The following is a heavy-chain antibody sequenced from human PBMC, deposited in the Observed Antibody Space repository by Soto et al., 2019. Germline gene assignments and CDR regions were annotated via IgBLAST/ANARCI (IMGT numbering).Heavy chain of an antibody. J-gene: IGHJ4*02. V-gene: IGHV4-4*02. D-gene: IGHD5-18*01. Sequence: QVQLQESGPGLVKPSGTLSLTCTVSGGSMSSSNWWNWVRQPPGKGLEWIGETHHSGRTNYNPSLKSRLTISVDKSKNHFSLKLSSVTAADTAVYYCASSAATVLDYWGQGTLVTVSS. CDR1: GGSMSSSNW. CDR2: THHSGRT. CDR3: ASSAATVLDY.